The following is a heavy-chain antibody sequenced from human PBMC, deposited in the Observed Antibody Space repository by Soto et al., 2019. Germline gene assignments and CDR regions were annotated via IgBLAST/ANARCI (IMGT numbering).Heavy chain of an antibody. J-gene: IGHJ5*02. CDR3: ARQVLPHNWFDP. D-gene: IGHD2-8*01. CDR1: GGSISSYY. V-gene: IGHV4-59*08. CDR2: IYYSGST. Sequence: QVQLQESGPGLVKPSETLSLTCTVSGGSISSYYWSWIRQPPGKGLEWIGYIYYSGSTNYNPSLKSRVTISVHTSKHQLPLELSSVTAADTAVYYCARQVLPHNWFDPWGQGTLVTVSS.